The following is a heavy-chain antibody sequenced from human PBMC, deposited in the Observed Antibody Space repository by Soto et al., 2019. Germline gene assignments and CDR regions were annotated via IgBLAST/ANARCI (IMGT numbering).Heavy chain of an antibody. CDR1: GFTVSSNY. CDR3: ARAPLYSSPFDY. CDR2: IYSGGST. Sequence: GGSLRLSCAASGFTVSSNYMSWVRQAPGKGLEWVSVIYSGGSTYYADSVKGRFTISRDNSKNTLYLQMNSLRAEDTAVYYCARAPLYSSPFDYWGQGTLVTVSS. J-gene: IGHJ4*02. V-gene: IGHV3-66*01. D-gene: IGHD6-13*01.